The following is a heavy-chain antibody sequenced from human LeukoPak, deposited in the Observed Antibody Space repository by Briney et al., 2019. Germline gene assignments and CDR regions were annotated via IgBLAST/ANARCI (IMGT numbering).Heavy chain of an antibody. CDR1: GFTFSSYS. CDR3: ARDIPPYCSGGSCYPRTDAFDI. D-gene: IGHD2-15*01. CDR2: ISSSSSYI. Sequence: PGGSLRLSCAASGFTFSSYSMNWVRQAPGKGLEWVSSISSSSSYIYYADSVKGRFTISRDNAKNSLYLQMNSLRAEDTAVYYCARDIPPYCSGGSCYPRTDAFDIWGQGTMVTVSS. V-gene: IGHV3-21*01. J-gene: IGHJ3*02.